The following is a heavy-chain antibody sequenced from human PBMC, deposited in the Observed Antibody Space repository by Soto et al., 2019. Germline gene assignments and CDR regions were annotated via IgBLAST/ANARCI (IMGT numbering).Heavy chain of an antibody. D-gene: IGHD2-15*01. CDR2: INSDGSST. J-gene: IGHJ4*02. V-gene: IGHV3-74*01. CDR1: GVTFSRYW. Sequence: GGLLRLPCGAAGVTFSRYWRHWVRQDPGKGLVWVSRINSDGSSTSYADSVKGRFTISRDNAKNTLYLQMNSLRAEDTAVYYCARGGIYCSGGSCYPIGNWLRYWGQGTLDTVSS. CDR3: ARGGIYCSGGSCYPIGNWLRY.